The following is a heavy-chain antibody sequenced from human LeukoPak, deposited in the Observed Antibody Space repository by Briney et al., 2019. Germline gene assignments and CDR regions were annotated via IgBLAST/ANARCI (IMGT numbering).Heavy chain of an antibody. Sequence: PGGSLRLSCTASGFTFRSYWMSWVRQAPGKGLEWMANIKQDGSEKYYVDSVKGRFTISRDNAKNSLYLQMNSLRAEDTAVYYCARDESGSYYDYWGQGTLVTVSS. J-gene: IGHJ4*02. CDR1: GFTFRSYW. CDR2: IKQDGSEK. CDR3: ARDESGSYYDY. D-gene: IGHD1-26*01. V-gene: IGHV3-7*01.